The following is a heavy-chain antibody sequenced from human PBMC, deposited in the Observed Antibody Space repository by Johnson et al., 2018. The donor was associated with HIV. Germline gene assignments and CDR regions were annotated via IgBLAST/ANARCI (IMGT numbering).Heavy chain of an antibody. J-gene: IGHJ3*02. CDR2: INSGGTT. V-gene: IGHV3-66*02. CDR3: ATTYSNYGDMYAFDI. Sequence: VQLVESGGGLVQPGGSLRLSCAASGFIVSSNYMNWVRQAPGKGLEWVSVINSGGTTYYADSVKGRFTISRDNSKNTLYLQMNSLRAEDTAVYYCATTYSNYGDMYAFDIWGQGTMVTVSA. CDR1: GFIVSSNY. D-gene: IGHD4-11*01.